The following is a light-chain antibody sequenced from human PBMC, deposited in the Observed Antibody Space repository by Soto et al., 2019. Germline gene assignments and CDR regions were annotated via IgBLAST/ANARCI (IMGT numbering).Light chain of an antibody. Sequence: IVITQSPATLSVSPGERATLSCRASQSVSRNLAWYQQKPGQPPRLLIYDASTRATGVPARFGGSGSGTEFTLTISGLQSEDFAVYYCQQYGDWPPDTFGQGTKVDIK. CDR2: DAS. V-gene: IGKV3-15*01. CDR1: QSVSRN. CDR3: QQYGDWPPDT. J-gene: IGKJ2*01.